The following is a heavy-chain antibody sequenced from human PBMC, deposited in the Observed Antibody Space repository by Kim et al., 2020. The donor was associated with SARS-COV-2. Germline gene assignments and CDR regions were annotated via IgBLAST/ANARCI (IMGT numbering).Heavy chain of an antibody. Sequence: ASVKVSCKASGYTFTSYYMHWVRQAPGQGLEWMGIINPSGGSTSYAQKFQGRVTMTRDTSTSTVYMELSSLRSEDTAVYYCAREIKPWYGSGSYFPHYYMDVWGKGTTVTVSS. D-gene: IGHD3-10*01. CDR2: INPSGGST. J-gene: IGHJ6*03. CDR1: GYTFTSYY. V-gene: IGHV1-46*01. CDR3: AREIKPWYGSGSYFPHYYMDV.